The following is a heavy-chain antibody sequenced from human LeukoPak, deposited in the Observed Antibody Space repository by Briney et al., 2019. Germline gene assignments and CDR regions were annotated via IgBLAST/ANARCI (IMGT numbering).Heavy chain of an antibody. J-gene: IGHJ6*02. CDR3: ARHLTGYSYGSRYYGMDV. V-gene: IGHV4-59*08. CDR1: SGSISSYY. CDR2: IYSSGST. D-gene: IGHD5-18*01. Sequence: SETLSLTCTVSSGSISSYYWRWIRQPPGKGLAWIGYIYSSGSTNYSASLKSRVTISVDTSKNQFSLKLSSVTAADTAVYYCARHLTGYSYGSRYYGMDVWGQGTTVTVSS.